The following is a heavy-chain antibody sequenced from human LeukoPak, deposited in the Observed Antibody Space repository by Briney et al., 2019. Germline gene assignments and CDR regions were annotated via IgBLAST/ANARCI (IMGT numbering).Heavy chain of an antibody. J-gene: IGHJ3*02. CDR3: AKDPGPLYSSGWYADAFDI. V-gene: IGHV3-23*01. CDR2: ISGSGGST. D-gene: IGHD6-19*01. CDR1: GFTFSSYA. Sequence: GGSLRLSCAASGFTFSSYAMSWVRQAPGKGLEWVSAISGSGGSTYYADSVKGRFTISRDNSKNTLYLQMNSLRAEDTVVYYCAKDPGPLYSSGWYADAFDIWGQGTMVTVSS.